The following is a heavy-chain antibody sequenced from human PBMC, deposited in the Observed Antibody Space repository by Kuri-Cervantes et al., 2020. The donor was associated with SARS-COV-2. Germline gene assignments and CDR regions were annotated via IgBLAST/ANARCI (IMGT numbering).Heavy chain of an antibody. CDR2: ISYDGSNK. CDR1: GFTFSSYA. J-gene: IGHJ6*02. CDR3: ARDQGLYSSSSHPEGYYYGMDV. Sequence: GESLKISCAASGFTFSSYAMHWVRQAPGKGLEWVAVISYDGSNKYYADSVKGRFTISRDNSKNTLYLQMNSLRAEDTAVYYCARDQGLYSSSSHPEGYYYGMDVWVQGTTVTVSS. V-gene: IGHV3-30-3*01. D-gene: IGHD6-6*01.